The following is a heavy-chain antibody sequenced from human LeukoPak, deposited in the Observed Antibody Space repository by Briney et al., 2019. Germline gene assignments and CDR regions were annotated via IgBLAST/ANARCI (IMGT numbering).Heavy chain of an antibody. D-gene: IGHD6-19*01. V-gene: IGHV3-23*01. Sequence: GGSLRLSCAASGFTLGTHAMTWVRQAPGKGLEWVSGMSGSGDTTYYADSVKGRFTISRDNSKNTLFLQMNSLRAGDTAVYYCAKLTGIRGWYVYYFDYWGQGTLVTVS. CDR3: AKLTGIRGWYVYYFDY. J-gene: IGHJ4*02. CDR2: MSGSGDTT. CDR1: GFTLGTHA.